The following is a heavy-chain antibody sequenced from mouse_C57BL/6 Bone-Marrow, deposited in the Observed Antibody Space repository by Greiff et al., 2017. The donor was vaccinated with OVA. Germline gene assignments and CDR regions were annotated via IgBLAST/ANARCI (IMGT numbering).Heavy chain of an antibody. CDR1: GYTFTDYY. V-gene: IGHV1-76*01. J-gene: IGHJ3*01. D-gene: IGHD1-1*01. CDR2: IYPGSGNT. Sequence: VKLQESGAELVRPGASVKLSCKASGYTFTDYYINWVKQRPGQGLEWIARIYPGSGNTYYNEKFKGKATLTAEKSSSTAYMQLSSLTSEDSAVYFCAKDYYGSSPGFAYWGQGTLVTVSA. CDR3: AKDYYGSSPGFAY.